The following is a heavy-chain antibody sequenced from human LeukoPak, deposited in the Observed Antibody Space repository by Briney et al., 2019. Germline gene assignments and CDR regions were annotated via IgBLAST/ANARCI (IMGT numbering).Heavy chain of an antibody. D-gene: IGHD2-2*01. CDR3: ARNVVPDYYYGMDV. V-gene: IGHV3-48*02. J-gene: IGHJ6*02. CDR1: GFTFSSYS. Sequence: SGGSLRLSCAASGFTFSSYSMNWVRQAPGKGLEWVSYISSSSSTIYYADSVKGRFTISRDNAKNSLYLQMNSLRDEDTAVYYCARNVVPDYYYGMDVWGQGTTATVSS. CDR2: ISSSSSTI.